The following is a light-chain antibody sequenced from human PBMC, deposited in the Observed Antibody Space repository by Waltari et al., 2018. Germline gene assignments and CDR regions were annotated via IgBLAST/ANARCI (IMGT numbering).Light chain of an antibody. CDR3: QTWGTGTWV. CDR1: SGHSFYP. J-gene: IGLJ3*02. CDR2: VNNDGSH. V-gene: IGLV4-69*01. Sequence: QLVLTQSPSASASLGASVKLSCTLSSGHSFYPIAWHQQQPEKGPRFLMKVNNDGSHMKGDGIPGRFSGSSSGAGRYLTISSLQSEDEADYYCQTWGTGTWVFGGGTKLTVL.